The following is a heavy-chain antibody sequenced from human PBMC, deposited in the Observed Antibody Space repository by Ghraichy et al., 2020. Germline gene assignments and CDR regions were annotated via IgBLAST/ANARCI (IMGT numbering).Heavy chain of an antibody. CDR3: ARTYVLRSKGAFDI. CDR2: IIHSGNT. V-gene: IGHV4-34*12. CDR1: GGSLGGYY. Sequence: SETLSLTCAVSGGSLGGYYWSWIRQSPGKGLEWIGDIIHSGNTTYNPSLKSRVIISLDTSKNELSLRLSSVTAADTNVYYCARTYVLRSKGAFDIWGQGTLVTVSS. D-gene: IGHD3-3*01. J-gene: IGHJ3*02.